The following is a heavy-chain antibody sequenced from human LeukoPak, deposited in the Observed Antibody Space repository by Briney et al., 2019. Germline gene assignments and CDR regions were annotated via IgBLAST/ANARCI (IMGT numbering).Heavy chain of an antibody. J-gene: IGHJ4*02. Sequence: GGSLRLSCAASAFTFSSYSMSWVRQAPGKGLEWVSYISSSSSTIYYADSVKGRFTISRDNAKNSLYLQMNSLRAEDTALYYCARAAVLMVYAVHFDYWGQGTLVTVSS. CDR1: AFTFSSYS. D-gene: IGHD2-8*01. CDR2: ISSSSSTI. V-gene: IGHV3-48*01. CDR3: ARAAVLMVYAVHFDY.